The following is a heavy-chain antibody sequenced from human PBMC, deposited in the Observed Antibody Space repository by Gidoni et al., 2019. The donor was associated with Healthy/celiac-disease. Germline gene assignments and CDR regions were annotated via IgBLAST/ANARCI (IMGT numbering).Heavy chain of an antibody. D-gene: IGHD4-17*01. J-gene: IGHJ6*02. CDR3: ARGSATVLKGMDV. CDR2: TYYRSKWHK. V-gene: IGHV6-1*01. Sequence: QVQLQQSAPGLVKPSQTLSLTFAISGDSVSSHSAAWNWIRQSPSRGLEWRGRTYYRSKWHKDDAVSVKSRITNNPDTSKNQFSLQLNSVTPEDTDVYYCARGSATVLKGMDVWGQGTTVTVSS. CDR1: GDSVSSHSAA.